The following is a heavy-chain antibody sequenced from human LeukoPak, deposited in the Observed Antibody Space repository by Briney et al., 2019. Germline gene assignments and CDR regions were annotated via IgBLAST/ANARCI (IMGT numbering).Heavy chain of an antibody. J-gene: IGHJ4*02. CDR3: ARVAGDYDYVWGSYRFFDY. CDR1: GGSLSGYY. Sequence: SETLSLTRAVYGGSLSGYYSSWIPHPPGKGLEWIGEITHSGSTNYNPSLKSRVTISLDTSKNHFSLKLSSVTAADTAVYYCARVAGDYDYVWGSYRFFDYWGQGTLVTVSS. CDR2: ITHSGST. D-gene: IGHD3-16*02. V-gene: IGHV4-34*01.